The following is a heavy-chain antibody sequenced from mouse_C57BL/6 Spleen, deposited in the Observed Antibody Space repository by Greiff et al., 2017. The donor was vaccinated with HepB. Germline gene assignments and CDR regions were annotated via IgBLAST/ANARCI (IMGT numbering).Heavy chain of an antibody. Sequence: VQLKESGPELVKPGASVKISCKASGYSFTDYNMNWVKQSNGKSLEWIGVINPNYGTTSYNQKFKGKATLTVDQSSSTAYMQLNSLTSEDSAVYYCARGDYYGSSYFAYWGQGTLVTVSA. CDR1: GYSFTDYN. D-gene: IGHD1-1*01. J-gene: IGHJ3*01. CDR3: ARGDYYGSSYFAY. CDR2: INPNYGTT. V-gene: IGHV1-39*01.